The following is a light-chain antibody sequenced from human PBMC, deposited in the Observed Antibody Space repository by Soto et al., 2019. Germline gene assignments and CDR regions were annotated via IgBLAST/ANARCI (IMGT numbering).Light chain of an antibody. Sequence: QSVLTQPPSTSGTPGQRVTISCSGSRSNIGSNTVNWYQQFPGTAPKLLIFGNDQRPSGVTDRFSGSKSGTSASLAISGLQSEDEADYFCAARDAGLHAYVFGTGTKLPS. V-gene: IGLV1-44*01. J-gene: IGLJ1*01. CDR2: GND. CDR3: AARDAGLHAYV. CDR1: RSNIGSNT.